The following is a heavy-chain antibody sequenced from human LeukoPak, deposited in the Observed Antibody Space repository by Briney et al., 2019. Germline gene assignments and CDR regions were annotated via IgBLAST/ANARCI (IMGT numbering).Heavy chain of an antibody. CDR2: IYYSGST. D-gene: IGHD3-3*01. Sequence: SQTLSLTCTVSGGSISTYYWSWMRQPPGRGLEWIGYIYYSGSTNHNPSLQSRVTISVDTSKNQFSLKLNSVTAADTAVYYCARGGVPGGFYGSFDYWGQGTLVSVSS. CDR1: GGSISTYY. CDR3: ARGGVPGGFYGSFDY. V-gene: IGHV4-59*01. J-gene: IGHJ4*02.